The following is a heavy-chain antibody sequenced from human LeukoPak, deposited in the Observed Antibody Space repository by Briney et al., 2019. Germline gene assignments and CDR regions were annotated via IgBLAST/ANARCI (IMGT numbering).Heavy chain of an antibody. V-gene: IGHV3-9*03. CDR3: AKARSHYDFCSGYPYFDY. CDR2: ISWNSGSI. CDR1: GLTFDDYA. J-gene: IGHJ4*02. Sequence: PGGSLRLSCAASGLTFDDYAMHWVRQAPGKGLEWASGISWNSGSIGYADSVKGRFTISRDNAKNSLYLQMNSLRAEDMALYYCAKARSHYDFCSGYPYFDYWGQGTLVTVSS. D-gene: IGHD3-3*01.